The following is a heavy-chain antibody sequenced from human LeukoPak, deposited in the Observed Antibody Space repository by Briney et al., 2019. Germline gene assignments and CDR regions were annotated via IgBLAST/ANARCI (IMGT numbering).Heavy chain of an antibody. CDR3: AELGITMIGGV. CDR2: ISSSGSTI. CDR1: GFTFSSYE. V-gene: IGHV3-48*03. Sequence: GGSLRLTCAASGFTFSSYEMNWVRQAPRKGLEWVSYISSSGSTIYYADSVKGRFTISRDNAKNSLYLQMNSLRAEDTAVYYCAELGITMIGGVWGKGTTVTISS. D-gene: IGHD3-10*02. J-gene: IGHJ6*03.